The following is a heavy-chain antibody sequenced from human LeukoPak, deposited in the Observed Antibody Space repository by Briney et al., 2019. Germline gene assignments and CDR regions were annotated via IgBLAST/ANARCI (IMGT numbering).Heavy chain of an antibody. CDR3: ASLLDYGDASAFDY. CDR1: GGTFNSYA. D-gene: IGHD4-17*01. J-gene: IGHJ4*02. Sequence: GASVKVSCKASGGTFNSYAISWVRQAPGQGLEWRGRIIPIFGTTNYAQKFQGRVTIITDESTSTAYMELSGLRSEDTAVYYCASLLDYGDASAFDYWGQGTLVTVSS. CDR2: IIPIFGTT. V-gene: IGHV1-69*05.